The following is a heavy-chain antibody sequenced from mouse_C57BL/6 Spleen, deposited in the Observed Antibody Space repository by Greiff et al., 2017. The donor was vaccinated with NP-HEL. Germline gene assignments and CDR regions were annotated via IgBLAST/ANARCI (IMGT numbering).Heavy chain of an antibody. Sequence: EVKLVESGGGLVKPGGSLKLSCAASGFTFSSYAMSWVRQTPEKRLEWVATISDGGSYTYYPDNVKGRFTISRDNAKNNLYLQMSHLKSEDTAMYYCARVGEGDFDYWGQSTTLTVSS. V-gene: IGHV5-4*03. CDR3: ARVGEGDFDY. J-gene: IGHJ2*01. CDR1: GFTFSSYA. CDR2: ISDGGSYT.